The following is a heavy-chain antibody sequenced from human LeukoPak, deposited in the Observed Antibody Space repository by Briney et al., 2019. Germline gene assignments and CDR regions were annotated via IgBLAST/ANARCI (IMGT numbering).Heavy chain of an antibody. CDR3: AKNSGSFYYYGMDV. D-gene: IGHD1-26*01. Sequence: GGSLRLSCAASGLSFSIYAMSWVRQAPGKGLEWVSAISGSGGSTYYPDSVKGRFTISRDNSKNTLFLQMNSLRAEDTAVYCCAKNSGSFYYYGMDVWGQGTTVTVSS. J-gene: IGHJ6*02. CDR2: ISGSGGST. V-gene: IGHV3-23*01. CDR1: GLSFSIYA.